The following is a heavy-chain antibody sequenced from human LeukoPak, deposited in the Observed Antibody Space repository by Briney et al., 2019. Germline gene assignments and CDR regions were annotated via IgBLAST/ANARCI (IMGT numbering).Heavy chain of an antibody. CDR2: IYYSGST. D-gene: IGHD6-6*01. V-gene: IGHV4-31*03. Sequence: SQILSLTCTVSGGSIISGGYCCSWIRQHPGKGLEWIGYIYYSGSTYYNPSLKSRLCISVYTSKNQFSLKLSSVTRADPAVYYRAREIEARNYYYYMHVWDKGTTVTLS. CDR1: GGSIISGGYC. J-gene: IGHJ6*03. CDR3: AREIEARNYYYYMHV.